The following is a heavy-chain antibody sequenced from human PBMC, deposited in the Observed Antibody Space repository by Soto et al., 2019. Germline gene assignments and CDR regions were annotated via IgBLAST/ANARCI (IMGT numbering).Heavy chain of an antibody. V-gene: IGHV2-26*01. CDR3: ARIRGYCSGGSCYFYYFAMDV. Sequence: SGPPLVDPTETLTLTCPVSGFSLSDAYVCVAWIRQPPGEALEWLAHILSNDEEVFSSSLRTRLTISKDTSRSQVVLTMSNMEPVDTATYYCARIRGYCSGGSCYFYYFAMDVWGQGTTVTVSS. CDR1: GFSLSDAYVC. CDR2: ILSNDEE. D-gene: IGHD2-15*01. J-gene: IGHJ6*02.